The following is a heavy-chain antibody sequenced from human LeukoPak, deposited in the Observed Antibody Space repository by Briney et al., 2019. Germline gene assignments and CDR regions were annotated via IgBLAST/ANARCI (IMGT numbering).Heavy chain of an antibody. V-gene: IGHV3-48*03. Sequence: PGGSLRLSCAASGFTFSSYEMNWVRQAPGKGLEWVSYISSSGSTIYYADSVKGRFTISRDNAENSLYLQMNSLRAEDTAVYYCARDKRITMVRGVITTNWFDPWGQGTLVTVSS. CDR3: ARDKRITMVRGVITTNWFDP. CDR2: ISSSGSTI. D-gene: IGHD3-10*01. J-gene: IGHJ5*02. CDR1: GFTFSSYE.